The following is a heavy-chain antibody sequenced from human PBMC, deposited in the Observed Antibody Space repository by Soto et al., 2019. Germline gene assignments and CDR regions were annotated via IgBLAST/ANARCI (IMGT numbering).Heavy chain of an antibody. Sequence: QVQLVESGGGVVKPGKSLRVSCAASGFPFSSYAMHWVRQAPGKVLERVAIIWYDGSYKYYADSVKGRCTISRDNSKNTLYLQMNSLRAEDTAVYYCARGPHILTGSTHWYFDLWGRGTLVTVSS. CDR2: IWYDGSYK. D-gene: IGHD3-9*01. V-gene: IGHV3-33*01. CDR3: ARGPHILTGSTHWYFDL. CDR1: GFPFSSYA. J-gene: IGHJ2*01.